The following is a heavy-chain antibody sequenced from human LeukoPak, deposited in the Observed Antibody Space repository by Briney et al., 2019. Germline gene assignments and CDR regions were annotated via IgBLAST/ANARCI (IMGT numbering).Heavy chain of an antibody. CDR1: GFTFCSYA. CDR3: AASGGSYGSGSYHY. D-gene: IGHD3-10*01. CDR2: ISSNGGST. V-gene: IGHV3-64D*06. Sequence: GGSLRLSCSASGFTFCSYAMHWVRQAPGKGLEYVSAISSNGGSTYYADSMKGRFTISRDNSKNTLYLQMSSLRAEDTAVYYCAASGGSYGSGSYHYWGQGTLVTVSS. J-gene: IGHJ4*02.